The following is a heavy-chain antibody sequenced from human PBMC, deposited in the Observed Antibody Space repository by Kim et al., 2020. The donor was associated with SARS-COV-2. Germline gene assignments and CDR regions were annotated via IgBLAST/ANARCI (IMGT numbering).Heavy chain of an antibody. CDR2: ISWNSGSI. CDR1: GFTFDDYA. CDR3: AKGDIAAAENYYYYGMDV. Sequence: GGSLRLSCAASGFTFDDYAMHWVRQAPGKGLEWVSGISWNSGSIGYADSVKGRFTISRDNAKNSLYLQMNSLRAEDTALYYCAKGDIAAAENYYYYGMDVWGQGTTVTVSS. D-gene: IGHD6-13*01. V-gene: IGHV3-9*01. J-gene: IGHJ6*02.